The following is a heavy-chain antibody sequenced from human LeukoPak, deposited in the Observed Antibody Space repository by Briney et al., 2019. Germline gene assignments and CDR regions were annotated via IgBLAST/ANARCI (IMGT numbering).Heavy chain of an antibody. CDR1: GFTFSSYA. CDR2: MSYDGSNK. J-gene: IGHJ4*02. Sequence: GGSLRLSCAASGFTFSSYAMHWVRRASSKGLEWVAAMSYDGSNKKYADSVKGRFTISRDNSKNTLYLQMNSLRSDDTAVYYCARGVRIAVAGYIDCWGQGTLVTVSS. V-gene: IGHV3-30*04. D-gene: IGHD6-19*01. CDR3: ARGVRIAVAGYIDC.